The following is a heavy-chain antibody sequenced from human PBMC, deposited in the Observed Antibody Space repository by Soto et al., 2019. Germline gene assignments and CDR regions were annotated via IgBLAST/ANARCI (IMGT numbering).Heavy chain of an antibody. D-gene: IGHD3-3*01. Sequence: GGSLRLSCAASGFTFSSYGMHWVRQAPGKGLEWVAVISYDGSNKYYADSVKGRFTISRDNSKNTLYLQMNSLRAEDTAVYYCAKDESYDFWSGYFSAAPYGMDVWGQGTTVTVSS. CDR3: AKDESYDFWSGYFSAAPYGMDV. CDR1: GFTFSSYG. CDR2: ISYDGSNK. J-gene: IGHJ6*02. V-gene: IGHV3-30*18.